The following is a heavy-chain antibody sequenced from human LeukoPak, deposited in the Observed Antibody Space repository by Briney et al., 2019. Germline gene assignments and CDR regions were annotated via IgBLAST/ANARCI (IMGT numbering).Heavy chain of an antibody. D-gene: IGHD5-18*01. Sequence: SETLSLTCAVYGGSFSGYYWSWIRQPPGKGLEWIGEINHSGSTNYNPSLKSRVTISVDKSKNQFSLKLSSVTAADTAVYYCAGSGYSYGHGDYWGQGTLVTVSS. CDR2: INHSGST. J-gene: IGHJ4*02. CDR3: AGSGYSYGHGDY. CDR1: GGSFSGYY. V-gene: IGHV4-34*01.